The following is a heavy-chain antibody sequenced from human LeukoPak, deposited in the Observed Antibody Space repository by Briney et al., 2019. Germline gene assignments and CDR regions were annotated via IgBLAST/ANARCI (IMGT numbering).Heavy chain of an antibody. V-gene: IGHV1-69*01. D-gene: IGHD6-19*01. Sequence: SVKASCKASGGTFSSYAISWVRQAPGQGLEWMGGIIPIFGTANYAQKFQGRVTITADESTSTAYMELSSLRSEDTAVYYCARGSSGWYREFDYWGQGTLVTVSS. CDR1: GGTFSSYA. J-gene: IGHJ4*02. CDR2: IIPIFGTA. CDR3: ARGSSGWYREFDY.